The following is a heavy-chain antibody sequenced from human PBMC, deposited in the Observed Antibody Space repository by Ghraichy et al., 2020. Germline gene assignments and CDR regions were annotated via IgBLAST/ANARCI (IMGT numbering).Heavy chain of an antibody. J-gene: IGHJ4*02. V-gene: IGHV4-59*01. CDR3: ARSLRYYDILTGYSPGTRVCDY. CDR2: IYYSGST. D-gene: IGHD3-9*01. Sequence: SETLSLTCTVSGGSISSYYWSWIRQPPGKGLEWIGYIYYSGSTNYNPSLKSRVTISVDTSKNQFSLKLRSVTAADTAGYYCARSLRYYDILTGYSPGTRVCDYWGQGTLVTVSS. CDR1: GGSISSYY.